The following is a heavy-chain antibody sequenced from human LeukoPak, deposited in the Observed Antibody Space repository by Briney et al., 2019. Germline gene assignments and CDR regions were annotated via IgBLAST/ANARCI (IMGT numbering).Heavy chain of an antibody. CDR3: ATLGTFHYGSGFDY. J-gene: IGHJ4*02. CDR1: GGSISSGGFS. V-gene: IGHV4-30-2*01. D-gene: IGHD3-10*01. CDR2: IYHSGTT. Sequence: SETLSLTCAVSGGSISSGGFSWSWIRQPPGKGLEWIGYIYHSGTTYYNPSLKSRVAISVDTSKKQFSLKLSSVTAADTAVYYCATLGTFHYGSGFDYWGQGTLVTVSS.